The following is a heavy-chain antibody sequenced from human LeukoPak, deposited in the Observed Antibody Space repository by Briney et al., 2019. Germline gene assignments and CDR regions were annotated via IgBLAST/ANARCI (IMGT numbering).Heavy chain of an antibody. Sequence: GGSLRLSCAASGFTVSSNYMTWVRQAPGKGLQWVSVIYRGGTTYYADSVKGRFTISRDTSKNTLYIQMNSLRAEDTAVYYCARGSGSYYYYYYYMDVWGKGTTVTVSS. CDR1: GFTVSSNY. CDR3: ARGSGSYYYYYYYMDV. V-gene: IGHV3-53*01. CDR2: IYRGGTT. D-gene: IGHD1-26*01. J-gene: IGHJ6*03.